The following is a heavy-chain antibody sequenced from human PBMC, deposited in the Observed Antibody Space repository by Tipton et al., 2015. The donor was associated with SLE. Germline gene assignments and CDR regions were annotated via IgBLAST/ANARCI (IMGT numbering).Heavy chain of an antibody. Sequence: GSLRLSCAASGFTFSSYGMHWVRQAPGKGLEWVAFIRYDGSNKYYADSVKGRFTISRDNSKNTLYLQMNSLRAEDTAVYYCARLKNGGSGHESLASDIWGQGTMVTVSS. J-gene: IGHJ3*02. D-gene: IGHD5-12*01. CDR1: GFTFSSYG. CDR2: IRYDGSNK. V-gene: IGHV3-30*02. CDR3: ARLKNGGSGHESLASDI.